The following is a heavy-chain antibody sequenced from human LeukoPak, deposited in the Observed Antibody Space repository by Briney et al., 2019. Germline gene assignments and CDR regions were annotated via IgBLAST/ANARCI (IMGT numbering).Heavy chain of an antibody. CDR1: GGSLSGYY. Sequence: SETLSLPCAVYGGSLSGYYWTWIRQPPGKELEWIGEINLSGSTNYNPSLKSRVTISVDTSKYRFSLELSSVTAADAAVYYCARGGPNSRLHLWGQGTLVTVSS. V-gene: IGHV4-34*01. CDR2: INLSGST. CDR3: ARGGPNSRLHL. D-gene: IGHD5-18*01. J-gene: IGHJ5*02.